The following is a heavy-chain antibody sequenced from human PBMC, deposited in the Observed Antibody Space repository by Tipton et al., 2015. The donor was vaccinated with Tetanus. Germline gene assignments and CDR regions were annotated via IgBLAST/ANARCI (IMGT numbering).Heavy chain of an antibody. CDR2: IYYNGNM. D-gene: IGHD2-21*02. J-gene: IGHJ5*02. CDR1: RGSINSGTFY. Sequence: LRLSCTVSRGSINSGTFYWDWIRQPPGKGLEWIGNIYYNGNMLENPSLKGRVTLSLDKSKNQFSLNLTSVTAADTAVYYCARTADNWFDPLGQGILVTVSS. CDR3: ARTADNWFDP. V-gene: IGHV4-39*01.